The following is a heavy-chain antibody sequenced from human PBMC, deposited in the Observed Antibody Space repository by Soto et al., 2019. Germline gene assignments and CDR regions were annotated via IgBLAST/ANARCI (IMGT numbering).Heavy chain of an antibody. CDR1: GFTFSSYA. Sequence: EVQLLESGGGLVQPGGSLRLSCAASGFTFSSYAMSWVRQAPGKGLEWVSAISGSGGSTYYADSVKGRFTISRDNTKNTLYLQMNSLRAEDTAVYYCAKNPSLEGWELPFDYWGQGTLVTVSS. J-gene: IGHJ4*02. V-gene: IGHV3-23*01. CDR3: AKNPSLEGWELPFDY. CDR2: ISGSGGST. D-gene: IGHD1-26*01.